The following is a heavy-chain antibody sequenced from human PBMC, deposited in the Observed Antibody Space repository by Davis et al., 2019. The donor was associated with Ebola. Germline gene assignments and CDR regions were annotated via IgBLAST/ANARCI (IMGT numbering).Heavy chain of an antibody. J-gene: IGHJ6*02. Sequence: PGGSLRLSCAASGFTFSGSAMHWVRQAPGKGLEWVSAISGSGGSTYYADSVKGRFTIARDNAKNSLYLQMNSLRAEDTAVYYCARGCSSTSCYNSGYYYGMDVWGQGTTVTVSS. D-gene: IGHD2-2*02. CDR3: ARGCSSTSCYNSGYYYGMDV. CDR2: ISGSGGST. CDR1: GFTFSGSA. V-gene: IGHV3-21*01.